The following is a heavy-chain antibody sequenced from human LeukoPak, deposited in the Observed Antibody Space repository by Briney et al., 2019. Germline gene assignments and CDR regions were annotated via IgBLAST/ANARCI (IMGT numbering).Heavy chain of an antibody. CDR1: GYTFSSYN. CDR3: ARELAGGYFDY. CDR2: INPSGGST. Sequence: ASVKVSCKAPGYTFSSYNMHWVRQAPGQGLEWMGIINPSGGSTNYAQKFQGRVTMTRDTSTSTVDMELSSLRSEDTAVYYCARELAGGYFDYWGQGTLVTVSS. J-gene: IGHJ4*02. D-gene: IGHD3-10*01. V-gene: IGHV1-46*01.